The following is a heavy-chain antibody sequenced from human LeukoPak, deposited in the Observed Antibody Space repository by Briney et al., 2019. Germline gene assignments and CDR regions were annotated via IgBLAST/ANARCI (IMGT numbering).Heavy chain of an antibody. CDR3: AKEPHILTGYYTDYFDS. CDR2: ISGSGHTT. Sequence: PGGSLRLSCAASGFTFSSFAMSWVRQAPGKGLEWVSVISGSGHTTDYADPVKGRFTGSRDNSKNTLYLKMNSLRAEDTAVYFCAKEPHILTGYYTDYFDSWGQGTLVTVSS. CDR1: GFTFSSFA. V-gene: IGHV3-23*01. D-gene: IGHD3-9*01. J-gene: IGHJ4*02.